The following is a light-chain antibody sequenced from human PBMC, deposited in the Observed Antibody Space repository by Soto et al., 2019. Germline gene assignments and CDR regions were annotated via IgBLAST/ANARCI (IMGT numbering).Light chain of an antibody. CDR1: SSNIGAGYD. CDR2: GNN. V-gene: IGLV1-40*01. Sequence: QPVLTQPPSVSGAPGQRVTISCTGSSSNIGAGYDVHWYQQLPGTAPKLLIYGNNNRPSGVPDRFSGSKSGTSASLAITGLQAEDEADYYCQSYDSSLSVWVFGGGTQLTVL. J-gene: IGLJ3*02. CDR3: QSYDSSLSVWV.